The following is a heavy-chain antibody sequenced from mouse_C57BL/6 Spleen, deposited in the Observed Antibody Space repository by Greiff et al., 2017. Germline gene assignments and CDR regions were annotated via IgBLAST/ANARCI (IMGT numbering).Heavy chain of an antibody. D-gene: IGHD2-1*01. V-gene: IGHV5-4*01. J-gene: IGHJ3*01. CDR3: ARGGGGNYVFAY. CDR2: ISDGGSYT. CDR1: GFTFSSYA. Sequence: EVQGVESGGGLVKPGGSLKLSCAASGFTFSSYAMSWVRQTPEKRLEWVATISDGGSYTYYPDNVKGRFTISRDNAKNNLYLQMSHLKSEDTAMYYCARGGGGNYVFAYWGQGTLVTVSA.